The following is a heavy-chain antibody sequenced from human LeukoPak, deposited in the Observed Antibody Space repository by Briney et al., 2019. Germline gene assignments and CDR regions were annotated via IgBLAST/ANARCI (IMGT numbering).Heavy chain of an antibody. Sequence: ASVKVSCKVSGYTLTELSMHWVRQAPGKGLEWMGGFDPEDGETIYAQKFQGRVTMTEGTSTDTAYMELSSLRSEDTAVYYCATGNWRRWFGEPPFDYWGQGTLVTVSS. CDR1: GYTLTELS. J-gene: IGHJ4*02. CDR2: FDPEDGET. D-gene: IGHD3-10*01. CDR3: ATGNWRRWFGEPPFDY. V-gene: IGHV1-24*01.